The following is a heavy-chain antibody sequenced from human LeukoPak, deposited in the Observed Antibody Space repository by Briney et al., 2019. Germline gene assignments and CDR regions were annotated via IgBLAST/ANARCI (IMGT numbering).Heavy chain of an antibody. J-gene: IGHJ3*02. CDR1: GFTFSSYS. Sequence: GGSLRLSCAASGFTFSSYSMNWVRQAPGKGLEWVSSISSSSTYIYYADSVKGRFTISRDNAKNSLHLQMNRLTAEDTAVYYCARNRYGSSLDAFDIWGQGTVVTVSS. CDR3: ARNRYGSSLDAFDI. D-gene: IGHD6-13*01. V-gene: IGHV3-21*01. CDR2: ISSSSTYI.